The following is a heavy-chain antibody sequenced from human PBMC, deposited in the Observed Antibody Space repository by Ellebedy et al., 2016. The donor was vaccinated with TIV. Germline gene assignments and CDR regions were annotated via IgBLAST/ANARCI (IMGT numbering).Heavy chain of an antibody. J-gene: IGHJ2*01. V-gene: IGHV4-34*01. CDR1: GGSFSDYD. CDR3: ARPLRPGWKGYFDL. D-gene: IGHD4-17*01. CDR2: INHSGSS. Sequence: MPSETLSLTCAVYGGSFSDYDWSWIRQPPGKGLEWIGEINHSGSSNSNPSLKSRVTISVDTYKNQCSLKLSSVTAVYTAVYYCARPLRPGWKGYFDLWGRGTLVTVSS.